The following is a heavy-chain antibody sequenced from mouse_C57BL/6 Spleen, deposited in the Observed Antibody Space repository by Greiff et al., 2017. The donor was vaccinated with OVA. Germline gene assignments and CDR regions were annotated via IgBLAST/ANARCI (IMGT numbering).Heavy chain of an antibody. D-gene: IGHD1-1*01. V-gene: IGHV1-19*01. Sequence: VQLQQSGPVLVKPGASVKMSCKASGYTFTDYYMNWVKQSHGKSLEWIGVINPYNGGTSYNQKFKGKATLTVDKSSSTAYMELNSLTSEDSAVYYCARDDGSSSWFAYWGQGTLVTVSA. J-gene: IGHJ3*01. CDR2: INPYNGGT. CDR3: ARDDGSSSWFAY. CDR1: GYTFTDYY.